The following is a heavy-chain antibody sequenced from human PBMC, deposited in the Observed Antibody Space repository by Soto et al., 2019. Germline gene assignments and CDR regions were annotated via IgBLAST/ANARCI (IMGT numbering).Heavy chain of an antibody. V-gene: IGHV3-23*01. CDR3: AREDSPDDY. Sequence: GGSLRLSCAASGFTFSNYAMSWVRQAPGKGLEWVSAIRRSADSTFYADSVKGRFTISRDNSKNTLYLQMSSLRVEDTALYYCAREDSPDDYWGQGTLVTVSS. J-gene: IGHJ4*02. D-gene: IGHD3-22*01. CDR2: IRRSADST. CDR1: GFTFSNYA.